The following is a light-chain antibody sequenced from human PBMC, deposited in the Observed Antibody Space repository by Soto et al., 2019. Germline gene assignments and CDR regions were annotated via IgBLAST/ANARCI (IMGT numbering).Light chain of an antibody. Sequence: EIVMTQSPATLSVSPGERVTLSCRASQSLTRNLAWYQHKPGQSPRLLIYGASARASGIPARFSGSGSETDFTLTISSLQSEDSAVYYCQHRTSRYTFGQGTKVDIK. J-gene: IGKJ2*01. CDR2: GAS. CDR1: QSLTRN. V-gene: IGKV3-15*01. CDR3: QHRTSRYT.